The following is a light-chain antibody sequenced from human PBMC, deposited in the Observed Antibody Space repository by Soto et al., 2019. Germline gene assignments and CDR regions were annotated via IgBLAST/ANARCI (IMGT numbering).Light chain of an antibody. CDR2: AAS. J-gene: IGKJ1*01. CDR3: QKYNSAPWT. CDR1: QGISNY. Sequence: DIQMTQSPSSLSASVGDRVTITCQASQGISNYLAWYKQKPGKVPKVLIYAASTLQSGVPSRFSGSGSGTDFTLTISSLQPEDVATYYCQKYNSAPWTFGQGTKVEIK. V-gene: IGKV1-27*01.